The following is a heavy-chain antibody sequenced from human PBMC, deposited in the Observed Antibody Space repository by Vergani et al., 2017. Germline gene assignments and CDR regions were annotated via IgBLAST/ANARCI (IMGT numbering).Heavy chain of an antibody. V-gene: IGHV4-34*01. CDR2: INHSGST. Sequence: QVQLQQWGAGLLKPSETLSLTCAVYGGSFSGYYWSWIRQPPGKGLEWIGEINHSGSTNYNPSLTSRVTISVDTSKNQFSLKLSSVTAADTAVYYCARGAIGYYDYVWGSYRRNYFDYWGQGTLVTVSS. CDR1: GGSFSGYY. CDR3: ARGAIGYYDYVWGSYRRNYFDY. J-gene: IGHJ4*02. D-gene: IGHD3-16*02.